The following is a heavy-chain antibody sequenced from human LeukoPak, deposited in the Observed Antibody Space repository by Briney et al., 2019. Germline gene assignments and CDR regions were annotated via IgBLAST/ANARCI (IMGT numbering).Heavy chain of an antibody. CDR2: IYTSGST. CDR3: AGLEYSSSSGVSDAFDI. V-gene: IGHV4-4*07. D-gene: IGHD6-6*01. Sequence: SETLSLTCTVSGGSISSYYWIWIRQPAGKGLEWIGRIYTSGSTNYNPSLKSRVTMSVDTSKNQFSLKLSSVTAADTAVYYCAGLEYSSSSGVSDAFDIWGQGTMVTVSS. CDR1: GGSISSYY. J-gene: IGHJ3*02.